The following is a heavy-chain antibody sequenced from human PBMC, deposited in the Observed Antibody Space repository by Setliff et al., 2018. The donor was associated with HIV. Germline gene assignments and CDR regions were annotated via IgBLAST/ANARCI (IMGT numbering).Heavy chain of an antibody. J-gene: IGHJ1*01. CDR2: ILPIFGTR. Sequence: SVKVSCKASGGTFSSYSISWVRQAPGQGLEWMGRILPIFGTRDYAQKFQGRVTTTADKSTSTAYMELRSLRSEDTAVYYCARDQVSMVRAVRLVAWGQGSLVTVSS. CDR3: ARDQVSMVRAVRLVA. V-gene: IGHV1-69*06. CDR1: GGTFSSYS. D-gene: IGHD3-10*01.